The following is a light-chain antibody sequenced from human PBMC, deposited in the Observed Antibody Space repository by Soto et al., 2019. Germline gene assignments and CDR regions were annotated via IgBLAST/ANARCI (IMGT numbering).Light chain of an antibody. CDR2: DAF. CDR1: QSISTW. Sequence: DIQMTQSPSTLSASVGDRVTITCRASQSISTWLAWYQQKPGKAPKLLIYDAFSLERGGPSSYSGSRSGTEFTLTVSSLQPDYVATYYCQQYNNYSTFGEGTKLVIK. CDR3: QQYNNYST. J-gene: IGKJ2*01. V-gene: IGKV1-5*01.